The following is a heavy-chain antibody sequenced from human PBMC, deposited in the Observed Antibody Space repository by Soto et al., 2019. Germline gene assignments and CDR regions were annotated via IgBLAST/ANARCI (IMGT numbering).Heavy chain of an antibody. D-gene: IGHD3-10*01. CDR1: GGSISSGDYY. CDR3: ARQAYQFDSYSFGY. CDR2: IYYSGST. V-gene: IGHV4-30-4*01. J-gene: IGHJ4*02. Sequence: SETLSLTCTVSGGSISSGDYYWSWIRQPPGKGLEWIGYIYYSGSTYYNPSLKSRVTISVDTSKNQFSLKLSSVTAADTAMYYCARQAYQFDSYSFGYWGQGTLVTVSS.